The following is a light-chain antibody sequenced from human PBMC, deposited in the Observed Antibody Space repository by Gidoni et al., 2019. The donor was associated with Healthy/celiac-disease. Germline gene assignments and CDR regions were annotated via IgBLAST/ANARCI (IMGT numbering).Light chain of an antibody. V-gene: IGKV3-20*01. CDR3: QQYGSSPWT. J-gene: IGKJ1*01. Sequence: EIVLTQSPGTLSLSPGERATLSCRASQSVSSSYLAWYQQKPGQAPRLLIYGASIRATGIPDRFSGSGYGTDFTLTISRLEPEDFAVYYCQQYGSSPWTFGQGTKVEIK. CDR2: GAS. CDR1: QSVSSSY.